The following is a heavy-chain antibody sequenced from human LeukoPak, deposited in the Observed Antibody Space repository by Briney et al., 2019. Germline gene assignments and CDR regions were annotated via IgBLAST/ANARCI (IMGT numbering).Heavy chain of an antibody. D-gene: IGHD3-3*01. CDR2: ISGSGGST. J-gene: IGHJ6*03. CDR3: AKGAEGKAYYDFWSGPDRVYYYMDV. CDR1: GFTFSSYA. V-gene: IGHV3-23*01. Sequence: GGSLRLSCAASGFTFSSYAMSWVRQAPGKGLEWVSAISGSGGSTYYADSVKGRFTISRDNSKNTLYLQMNSLRAEDTAVYYCAKGAEGKAYYDFWSGPDRVYYYMDVWGKGTTVTVSS.